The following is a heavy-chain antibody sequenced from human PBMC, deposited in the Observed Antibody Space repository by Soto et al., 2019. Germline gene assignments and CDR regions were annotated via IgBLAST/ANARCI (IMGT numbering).Heavy chain of an antibody. CDR1: GFTFSSYW. CDR3: PRYPDPTAPGLTFDL. Sequence: GGSRRRSGAASGFTFSSYWMSWVRQAPGKGLEWIAHTRQAGRQQYYVDSVKGRFIISRDNAKNSLYLQMNSLRVEDTAVYYSPRYPDPTAPGLTFDLWGQGTLVTVSS. CDR2: TRQAGRQQ. J-gene: IGHJ4*02. V-gene: IGHV3-7*03. D-gene: IGHD2-8*02.